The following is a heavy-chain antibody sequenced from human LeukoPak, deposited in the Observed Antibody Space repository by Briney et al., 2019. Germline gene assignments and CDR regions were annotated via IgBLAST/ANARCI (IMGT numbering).Heavy chain of an antibody. CDR1: GFSFGTYI. D-gene: IGHD1-26*01. J-gene: IGHJ6*02. CDR2: VSSSSIHV. Sequence: GGSLRLSCAASGFSFGTYIMTWVRQAPGKGLEWVSSVSSSSIHVHYADSVKGRFTISRDNAKNSLYLQMNSLRAEDTALYYCARGVGATGYYYYGMDVWGQGTTVTVSS. V-gene: IGHV3-21*04. CDR3: ARGVGATGYYYYGMDV.